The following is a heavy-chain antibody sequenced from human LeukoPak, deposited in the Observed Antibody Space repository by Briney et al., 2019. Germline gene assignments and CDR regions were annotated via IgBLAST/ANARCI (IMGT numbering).Heavy chain of an antibody. J-gene: IGHJ4*02. CDR1: GFTFSSYG. V-gene: IGHV3-21*04. Sequence: KPGGSLRLSCAASGFTFSSYGMHWVRQAPGKGLEWVSSTGSGSSYIYYADSVKGRFTISRDNAKNSLYLQMNSLRAEDTAVYYCAKDGTRGYSRPVALCYFDYWGQGALVTVSS. CDR3: AKDGTRGYSRPVALCYFDY. CDR2: TGSGSSYI. D-gene: IGHD6-13*01.